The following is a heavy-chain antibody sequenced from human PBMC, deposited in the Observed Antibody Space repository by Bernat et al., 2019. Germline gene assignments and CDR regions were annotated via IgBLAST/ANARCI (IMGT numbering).Heavy chain of an antibody. D-gene: IGHD3-16*01. Sequence: QVQLQQWGAGLLKPSETLSLTCAVYGGSFSGYYWSWIRQPPGKGLEWIGEINHSGSTNYNPSLKSRVTISVDTSKNQFSLKLSSVTAADTAVYYCARALRGYYCMDVWGKGTTVTVSS. J-gene: IGHJ6*03. V-gene: IGHV4-34*01. CDR3: ARALRGYYCMDV. CDR1: GGSFSGYY. CDR2: INHSGST.